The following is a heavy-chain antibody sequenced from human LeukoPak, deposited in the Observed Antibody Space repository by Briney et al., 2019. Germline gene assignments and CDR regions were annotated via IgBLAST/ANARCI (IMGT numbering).Heavy chain of an antibody. V-gene: IGHV3-7*01. CDR1: GFTFSSYW. Sequence: GGSLTLSRAASGFTFSSYWMIWVRQAPGKGLEWVANIKQDGSEKYYVDSVKGRFTISRDNAKNSLYLQMNRLRAEDTAVYSCARDFSQLVLDYWGQGTLVTVSS. CDR2: IKQDGSEK. CDR3: ARDFSQLVLDY. J-gene: IGHJ4*02. D-gene: IGHD6-6*01.